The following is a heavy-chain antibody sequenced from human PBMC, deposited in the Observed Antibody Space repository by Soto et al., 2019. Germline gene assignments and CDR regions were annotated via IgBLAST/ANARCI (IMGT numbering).Heavy chain of an antibody. CDR1: AGSPSSTTDY. D-gene: IGHD3-22*01. V-gene: IGHV4-39*01. Sequence: SQTMSLTCALSAGSPSSTTDYCAWIRQPPGKGLEWVATTYYSRATYYNSSLKSRLTISLDTSQNHFSLRLRSVTAADTAMYYCARYYDTSNRPYFHPWGQGTRVTVSS. CDR2: TYYSRAT. CDR3: ARYYDTSNRPYFHP. J-gene: IGHJ1*01.